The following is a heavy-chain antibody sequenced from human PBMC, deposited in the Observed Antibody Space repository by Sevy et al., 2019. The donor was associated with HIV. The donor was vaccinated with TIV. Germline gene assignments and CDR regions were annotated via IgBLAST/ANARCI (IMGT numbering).Heavy chain of an antibody. J-gene: IGHJ4*02. CDR2: IYYNGNT. Sequence: SETLSLTCTVSGGSITSLYWGWIRQPPGKGLEWIANIYYNGNTNYNPSLKSRVTISIDTSKNQFSLQLTSVTAADTAVYYCARVGEASVAHFDYWGQGTLVTVSS. CDR1: GGSITSLY. CDR3: ARVGEASVAHFDY. V-gene: IGHV4-59*11. D-gene: IGHD6-19*01.